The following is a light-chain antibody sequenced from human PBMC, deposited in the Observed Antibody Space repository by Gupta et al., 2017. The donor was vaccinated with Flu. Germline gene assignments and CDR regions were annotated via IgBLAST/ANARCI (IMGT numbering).Light chain of an antibody. CDR2: RDS. CDR1: SFGSQN. CDR3: QVGASGTVV. J-gene: IGLJ2*01. V-gene: IGLV3-9*01. Sequence: SSELTQPLSVSVALGQTATITCGGNSFGSQNVNWYQQKPGQAPLLVIYRDSDRPAGIPERVSGSVSGTTATLTIRRAQAGDEDDYCCQVGASGTVVFGGGTKLTVL.